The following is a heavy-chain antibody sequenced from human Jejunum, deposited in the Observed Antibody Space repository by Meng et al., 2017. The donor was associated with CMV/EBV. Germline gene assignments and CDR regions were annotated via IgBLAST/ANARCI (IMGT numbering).Heavy chain of an antibody. CDR1: VAAISGYY. J-gene: IGHJ4*02. V-gene: IGHV4-59*13. CDR3: AGGWGTTSPWDY. D-gene: IGHD3-16*01. CDR2: VDYSGTT. Sequence: VSVAAISGYYWHWTRQTRGKGLEWIGYVDYSGTTKYTPSLKGRVTISVDTSKSRFSLKLRSVIAADTAVFYCAGGWGTTSPWDYWGQGTPVTVSS.